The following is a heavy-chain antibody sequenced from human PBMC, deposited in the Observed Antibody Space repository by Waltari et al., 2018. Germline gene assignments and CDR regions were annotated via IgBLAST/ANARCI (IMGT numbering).Heavy chain of an antibody. Sequence: QVQLVQSGAEVKKPGSSVKVSCKASGGTFSSYAISWVRQAPGQGLEWMGRIIPIFGTANYAPKFQGRVTITADKSTSTAYMELSSLRSEDTAVYYCAREGMTTVTPAILDYWGQGTLVTVSS. J-gene: IGHJ4*02. CDR1: GGTFSSYA. CDR2: IIPIFGTA. V-gene: IGHV1-69*08. D-gene: IGHD4-17*01. CDR3: AREGMTTVTPAILDY.